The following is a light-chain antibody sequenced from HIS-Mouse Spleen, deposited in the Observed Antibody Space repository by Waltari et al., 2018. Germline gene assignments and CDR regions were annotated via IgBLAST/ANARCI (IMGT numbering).Light chain of an antibody. Sequence: AIQLTQSPSSLSASVGDRVTIPCRASQGISSALAWYQQKPGKAPKLLIYDASSLESGVPSRFSGSGSGKDFTLTISSLQPEDFATYYCQQFNSYPYSTFGGGTKVEIK. CDR3: QQFNSYPYST. CDR2: DAS. J-gene: IGKJ4*01. CDR1: QGISSA. V-gene: IGKV1-13*02.